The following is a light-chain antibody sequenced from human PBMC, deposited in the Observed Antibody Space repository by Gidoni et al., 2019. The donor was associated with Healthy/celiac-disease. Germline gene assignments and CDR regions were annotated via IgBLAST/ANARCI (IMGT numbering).Light chain of an antibody. Sequence: EVVLTHSPGPLALSPGDRATLSCRASQSVSSSYLAGYQQKPGPAPRLLIYGASSRATGSPERCSGSGAGTDFTLTISRLEPEDFAVDYCQQYGSSPWGSFGQGTKLEIK. V-gene: IGKV3-20*01. CDR1: QSVSSSY. J-gene: IGKJ2*03. CDR3: QQYGSSPWGS. CDR2: GAS.